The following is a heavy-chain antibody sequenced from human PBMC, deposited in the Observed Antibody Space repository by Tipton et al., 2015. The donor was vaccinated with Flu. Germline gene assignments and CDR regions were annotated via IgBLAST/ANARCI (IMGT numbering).Heavy chain of an antibody. CDR2: IYYSGNT. CDR3: ATEKGYYFDTSGYYYAFGY. J-gene: IGHJ4*02. V-gene: IGHV4-39*02. D-gene: IGHD3-22*01. CDR1: GGSISSSSYY. Sequence: TLSLTCTVSGGSISSSSYYWGWIRQPPGKGLEWIGSIYYSGNTYYNPSLKSRVTISVDTSRNQFSLKLSSVTAADTAVYYCATEKGYYFDTSGYYYAFGYWGQGTLVTVSS.